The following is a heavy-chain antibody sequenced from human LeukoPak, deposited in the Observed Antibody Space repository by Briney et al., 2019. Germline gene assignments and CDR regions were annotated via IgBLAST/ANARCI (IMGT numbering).Heavy chain of an antibody. Sequence: SETLSLTCTVAGGSISSSSYYWGWIRQPPGKGLEWIGSIYYSGSTYYNPSLKSRVTISVDTSKNQFSLKLSSVTAADTAVYYCARAVGTTVTTADYYYGMDVWGQGTTVTVSS. CDR2: IYYSGST. J-gene: IGHJ6*02. CDR3: ARAVGTTVTTADYYYGMDV. D-gene: IGHD4-17*01. V-gene: IGHV4-39*07. CDR1: GGSISSSSYY.